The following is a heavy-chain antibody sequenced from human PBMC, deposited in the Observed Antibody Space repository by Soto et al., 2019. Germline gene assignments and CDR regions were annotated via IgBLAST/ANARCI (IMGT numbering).Heavy chain of an antibody. CDR2: ISYDGSNK. CDR1: GFTFSTYG. J-gene: IGHJ4*02. V-gene: IGHV3-30*18. Sequence: QVQLVESGGGVVQPGRSLRLSCAASGFTFSTYGMHWVRQAPGKGLEWVAVISYDGSNKYYADSVKGRFTISRDNSKNPLYLQMSSLRAEDTAVYYCAKGFSYSVIDYWGQGTLVTVSS. D-gene: IGHD5-18*01. CDR3: AKGFSYSVIDY.